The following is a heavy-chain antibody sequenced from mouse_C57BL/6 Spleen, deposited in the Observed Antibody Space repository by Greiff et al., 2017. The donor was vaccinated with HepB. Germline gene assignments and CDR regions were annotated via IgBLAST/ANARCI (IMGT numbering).Heavy chain of an antibody. V-gene: IGHV5-6*01. Sequence: VQLKESGGDLVKPGGSLKLSCAASGFTFSSYGMSWVRQTPDKRLEWVATISSGGSYTYYPDSVKGRFTISRDNAKNTLYLQMSSLKSEDTAMYYCASSDGYYFDYWGQGTTLTVSS. CDR3: ASSDGYYFDY. D-gene: IGHD2-3*01. CDR1: GFTFSSYG. CDR2: ISSGGSYT. J-gene: IGHJ2*01.